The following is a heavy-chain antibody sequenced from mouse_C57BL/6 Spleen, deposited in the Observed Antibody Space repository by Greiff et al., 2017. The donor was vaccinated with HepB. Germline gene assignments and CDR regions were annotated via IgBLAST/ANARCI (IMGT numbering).Heavy chain of an antibody. V-gene: IGHV5-4*01. Sequence: DVHLVESGGGLVKPGGSLKLSCAASGFTFSSYAMSWVRQTPEKRLEWVATISDGGSYTYYPDNVKGRFTISRDNAKNNLYLQMSHLKSEDTAMYYCAREGAQKNFDVWGTGTTVTVSS. CDR2: ISDGGSYT. CDR1: GFTFSSYA. CDR3: AREGAQKNFDV. J-gene: IGHJ1*03.